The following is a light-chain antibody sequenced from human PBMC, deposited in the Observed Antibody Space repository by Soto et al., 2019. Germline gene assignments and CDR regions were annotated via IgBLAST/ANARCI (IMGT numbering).Light chain of an antibody. CDR3: CSYTRSATWV. V-gene: IGLV2-23*01. CDR2: EDI. J-gene: IGLJ3*02. Sequence: QSVLTQPASVSGSPGQSITISCTGTSSDVGSYNLVSWYQQHPGKAPKLMIYEDIKRPSGVSNRFSGSKSGNTASLTISGLQAEDEADYYCCSYTRSATWVFGGGTKVTVL. CDR1: SSDVGSYNL.